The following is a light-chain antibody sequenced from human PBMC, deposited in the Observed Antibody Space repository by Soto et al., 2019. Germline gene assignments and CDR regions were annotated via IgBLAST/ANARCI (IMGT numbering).Light chain of an antibody. J-gene: IGKJ4*01. CDR1: QGVTTN. V-gene: IGKV3-11*01. Sequence: EIVLTQSPATLSLSPGERATLSCRASQGVTTNLAWYQQKPGQAPRLLIYDASNRATGIPARFSGSGSGTDFTLTISNLEPEDFALYYCQQYNSWPPLTFGGGTKVEIK. CDR3: QQYNSWPPLT. CDR2: DAS.